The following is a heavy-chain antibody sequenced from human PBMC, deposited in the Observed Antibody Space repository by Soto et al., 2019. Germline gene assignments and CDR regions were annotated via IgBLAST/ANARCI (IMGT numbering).Heavy chain of an antibody. D-gene: IGHD6-19*01. J-gene: IGHJ4*02. CDR2: INAGNGNT. CDR3: ARAVAVAADFDY. CDR1: GYTFTGYA. Sequence: ASVKVSCKASGYTFTGYAMHWVRQAPGQRLEWMGWINAGNGNTKYSQKFQGRVTITRDTSASTAYMELSSLRSEDTAVYYCARAVAVAADFDYWGQGTLVTVS. V-gene: IGHV1-3*01.